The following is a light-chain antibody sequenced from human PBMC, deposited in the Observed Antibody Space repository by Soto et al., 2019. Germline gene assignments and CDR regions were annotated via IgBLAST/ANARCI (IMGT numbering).Light chain of an antibody. CDR1: QSVRS. J-gene: IGKJ2*01. Sequence: EIVLTQSTGTLSLSPGERATLSCRASQSVRSFTWYQQKPDPAPRVLMPDAFTRASGTPARFSGSRSGTDFSITISSLQPEDVPVYYCQQRHGQPTYTFGQGTTLEI. CDR2: DAF. V-gene: IGKV3-11*01. CDR3: QQRHGQPTYT.